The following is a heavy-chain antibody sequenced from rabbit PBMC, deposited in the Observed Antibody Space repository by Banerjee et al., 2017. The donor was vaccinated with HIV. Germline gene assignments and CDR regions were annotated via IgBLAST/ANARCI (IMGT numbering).Heavy chain of an antibody. J-gene: IGHJ2*01. CDR1: GFSFSSNW. Sequence: LEESGGGLVKPGGTLTLTCTVSGFSFSSNWICWVRQAPGKGLEWIACIDTNDGANDSASWPEGRFSISKTSSTTVTLQMTSLTAADTATYFCARNYVNAFDPWGPGALVTVS. CDR3: ARNYVNAFDP. CDR2: IDTNDGAN. D-gene: IGHD1-1*01. V-gene: IGHV1S45*01.